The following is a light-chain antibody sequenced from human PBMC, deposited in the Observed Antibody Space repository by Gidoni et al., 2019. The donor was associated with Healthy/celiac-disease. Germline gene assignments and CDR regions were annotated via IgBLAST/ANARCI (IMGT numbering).Light chain of an antibody. V-gene: IGKV1-39*01. CDR3: QQSYSTPLT. CDR2: AAS. J-gene: IGKJ4*01. Sequence: DIHLTQSPSSLSASVGDRVTITCQASQSISSYLNWYQQKPGKAPKLLLYAASSLQSGVPSRFRGSGSGTDFTLTISSLQPEDFATYYCQQSYSTPLTFGGGTKVEIK. CDR1: QSISSY.